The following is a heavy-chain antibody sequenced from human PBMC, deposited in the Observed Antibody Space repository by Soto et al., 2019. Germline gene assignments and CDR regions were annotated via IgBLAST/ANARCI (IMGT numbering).Heavy chain of an antibody. J-gene: IGHJ6*02. Sequence: QVQLVQSGAEVKKPGSSVKVSCKASGGTFSSYAISWVRQAPGQGLEWMGGIIPIFGTANYAQKFQGRVTITADESTSTAYMELSSLRSEDTAVYYCARALNTIFGGGHREYYYYGMDVWGQGTTVTVSS. D-gene: IGHD3-3*01. CDR1: GGTFSSYA. V-gene: IGHV1-69*12. CDR2: IIPIFGTA. CDR3: ARALNTIFGGGHREYYYYGMDV.